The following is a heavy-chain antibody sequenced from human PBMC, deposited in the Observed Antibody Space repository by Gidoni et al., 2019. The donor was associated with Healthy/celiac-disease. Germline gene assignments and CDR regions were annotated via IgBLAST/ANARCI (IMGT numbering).Heavy chain of an antibody. Sequence: QVTLRESGPALVKPTQTRTLTCTFSGSSLSTSGLCVSWIRQPPGKALEWLALIDWDDDKYYSTSLKTRLTISKDTSKNQVVLTMTNMDPVDTATYYCARSYGQPPSLDYGMDVWGQGTTVTVSS. D-gene: IGHD5-18*01. CDR1: GSSLSTSGLC. CDR2: IDWDDDK. V-gene: IGHV2-70*01. CDR3: ARSYGQPPSLDYGMDV. J-gene: IGHJ6*02.